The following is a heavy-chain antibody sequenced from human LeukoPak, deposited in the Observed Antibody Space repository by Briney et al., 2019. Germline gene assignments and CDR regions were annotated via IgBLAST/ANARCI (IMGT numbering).Heavy chain of an antibody. J-gene: IGHJ6*03. D-gene: IGHD3-9*01. CDR3: ARDRIRYFDRNGVNYYYMDV. CDR2: IYTSGST. V-gene: IGHV4-4*07. CDR1: GGSISSYY. Sequence: SEALSLTCTVSGGSISSYYWSWIRQPAGKGLEWIGRIYTSGSTNYNPSLKSRVTMSVDTSKNQFSLKLSSVTAADTAVYYCARDRIRYFDRNGVNYYYMDVWGKGTTVTVSS.